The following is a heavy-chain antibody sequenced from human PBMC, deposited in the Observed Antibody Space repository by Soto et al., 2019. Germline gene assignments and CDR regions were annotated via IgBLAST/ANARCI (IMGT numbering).Heavy chain of an antibody. CDR2: ISSSSSYI. Sequence: GSLRLSCAASGFSLSSYSMTWVRQAPGKGLEWVSSISSSSSYIYYADSVKGRFTISRDNAKNSLYLQMNSLRAEDTAVYYCARGGHFGVVMDLWGQGPTVTAS. CDR3: ARGGHFGVVMDL. V-gene: IGHV3-21*01. J-gene: IGHJ6*02. CDR1: GFSLSSYS. D-gene: IGHD3-3*01.